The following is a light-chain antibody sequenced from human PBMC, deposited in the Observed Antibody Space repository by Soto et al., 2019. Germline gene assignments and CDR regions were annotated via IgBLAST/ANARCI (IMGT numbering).Light chain of an antibody. CDR1: SIDIGAYNY. CDR2: DVS. Sequence: QSALTQPASVSGSPGQAITISCTGTSIDIGAYNYVSWHQHHPGKAPKLIIHDVSNRPAGVSNRFSGSTSGYTASLTISGLQAEDEADYYCNSFTTSSTLVFGGGTKLTVL. V-gene: IGLV2-14*03. CDR3: NSFTTSSTLV. J-gene: IGLJ2*01.